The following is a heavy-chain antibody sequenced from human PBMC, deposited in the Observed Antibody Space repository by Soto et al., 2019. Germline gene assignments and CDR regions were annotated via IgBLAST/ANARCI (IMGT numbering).Heavy chain of an antibody. V-gene: IGHV3-11*01. CDR2: ISSSGSTI. CDR3: ARDRNSGRYYDSSPSFDY. D-gene: IGHD3-22*01. CDR1: GFTFSDYY. J-gene: IGHJ4*02. Sequence: LRLSCAASGFTFSDYYMSWIRQAPGKGLEWVSYISSSGSTIYYADSVKGRFTISRDNAKNSLYLQMNSLRAEDTAVYYCARDRNSGRYYDSSPSFDYWGQGTLVTVSS.